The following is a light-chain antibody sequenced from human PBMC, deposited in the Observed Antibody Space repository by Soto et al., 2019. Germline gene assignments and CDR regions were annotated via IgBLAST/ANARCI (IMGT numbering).Light chain of an antibody. V-gene: IGLV2-14*01. CDR2: DVS. CDR3: SSYTSSSTVV. CDR1: SSDVGGYNY. Sequence: QSALTQPASVSGSPGQSITISCTGTSSDVGGYNYVSWYQQHPGKAPKLMIYDVSNRPSGVSNRFSGSKSGNTASLTISGLQAEDEADYYRSSYTSSSTVVFAGGTKVTVL. J-gene: IGLJ2*01.